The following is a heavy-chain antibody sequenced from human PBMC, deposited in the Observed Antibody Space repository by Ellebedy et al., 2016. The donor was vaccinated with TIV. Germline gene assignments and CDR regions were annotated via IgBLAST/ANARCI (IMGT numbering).Heavy chain of an antibody. V-gene: IGHV3-23*01. CDR3: AKDRTPGDGYWVFDN. CDR1: GFTFTSYA. Sequence: GESLKISCAASGFTFTSYAMSSVRQAPGQGLEWVSGIVGSGAQKYAESVKGRFTISRDNSTRTVDLQMNSLRAEDTAVYFCAKDRTPGDGYWVFDNWGQGTLVSVSS. CDR2: IVGSGA. D-gene: IGHD5-18*01. J-gene: IGHJ4*02.